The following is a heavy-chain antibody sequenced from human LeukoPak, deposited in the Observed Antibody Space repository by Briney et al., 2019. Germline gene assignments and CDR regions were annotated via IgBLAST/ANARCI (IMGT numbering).Heavy chain of an antibody. Sequence: PSETLSLTCTVSGGSISSYYWSWIRQPPGKGLEWIGYIYYSGSTNYNPSLKSRVTISVDTSKNQFSLKLSSVTAADTAVYYCAGLRKAAAGIYENWGQGTLVTVSS. J-gene: IGHJ4*02. V-gene: IGHV4-59*08. D-gene: IGHD6-13*01. CDR3: AGLRKAAAGIYEN. CDR2: IYYSGST. CDR1: GGSISSYY.